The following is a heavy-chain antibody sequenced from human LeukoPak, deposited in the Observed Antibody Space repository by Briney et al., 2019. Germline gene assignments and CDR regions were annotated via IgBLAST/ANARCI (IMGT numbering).Heavy chain of an antibody. CDR2: IWYDGSNK. V-gene: IGHV3-33*08. D-gene: IGHD3-22*01. Sequence: PGGSLRLSCAASGFTFSSYGMHWVRQAPGKGLEWVAVIWYDGSNKYYADSVKGRFTISRDNPKNTLYLQMNSLRAEDTAVYYCAREHYNCYDNSGSIDYWGQGTLVTVSS. J-gene: IGHJ4*02. CDR3: AREHYNCYDNSGSIDY. CDR1: GFTFSSYG.